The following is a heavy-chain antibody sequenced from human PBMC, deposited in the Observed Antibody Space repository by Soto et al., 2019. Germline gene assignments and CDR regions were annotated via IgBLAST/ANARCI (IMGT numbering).Heavy chain of an antibody. CDR3: ARDRGGGIAVATSSADAFDI. CDR1: GGSISSSNW. CDR2: IYHSGST. J-gene: IGHJ3*02. D-gene: IGHD6-19*01. Sequence: PSETLSLTCAVSGGSISSSNWWSWVRQPPGKGLEWIGEIYHSGSTNYNPSLKSRVTISVDKSKNQFSLKLSSVTAADTAVYYCARDRGGGIAVATSSADAFDIWGQGTMVTVSS. V-gene: IGHV4-4*02.